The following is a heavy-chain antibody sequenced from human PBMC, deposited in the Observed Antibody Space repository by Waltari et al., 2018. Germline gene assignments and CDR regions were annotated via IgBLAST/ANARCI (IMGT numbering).Heavy chain of an antibody. V-gene: IGHV1-2*02. J-gene: IGHJ4*02. CDR2: INPNPNSGGT. CDR3: ARESREDYSTGAVDF. Sequence: QVQLVQSGAAVKKPVASVTVSCKASGYPFTGYFIHFFPPPPGQGLEWMGWINPNPNSGGTNDAQKFQGRVTMTRDTSISTAYMELSSLRSDETAVYYCARESREDYSTGAVDFWGQGTLVTVSS. CDR1: GYPFTGYF. D-gene: IGHD4-4*01.